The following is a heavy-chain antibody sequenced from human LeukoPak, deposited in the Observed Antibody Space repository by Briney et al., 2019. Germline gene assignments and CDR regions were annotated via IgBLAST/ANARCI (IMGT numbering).Heavy chain of an antibody. D-gene: IGHD2-15*01. Sequence: GASVKVSCKASGYTFNNYDVYWVRQATGQGLEWLGWMNPNSGNTGYAEKFQGRLTMTMNTSITTAYMELSGLRSEDTALYYCARCSVEVRKRIDFWGQGTLVTVSS. CDR3: ARCSVEVRKRIDF. CDR2: MNPNSGNT. V-gene: IGHV1-8*01. CDR1: GYTFNNYD. J-gene: IGHJ4*02.